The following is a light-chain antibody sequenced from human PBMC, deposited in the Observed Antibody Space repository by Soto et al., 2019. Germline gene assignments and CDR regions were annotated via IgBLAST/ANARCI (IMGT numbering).Light chain of an antibody. V-gene: IGLV2-23*01. CDR3: CSYAASSTFYL. Sequence: QSVLTQPASVSGSPGQSITISCTGTSSDVGSYNLVSWYQQHPGKAPKLMIYENSKRPSGVSNRFSDAKSGNTASLPDTELHSEDEADYYCCSYAASSTFYLFGTGTKVTVL. J-gene: IGLJ1*01. CDR2: ENS. CDR1: SSDVGSYNL.